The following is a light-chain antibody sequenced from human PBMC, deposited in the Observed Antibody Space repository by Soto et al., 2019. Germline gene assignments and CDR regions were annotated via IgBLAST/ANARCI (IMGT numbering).Light chain of an antibody. CDR1: QDISNF. CDR2: RAS. V-gene: IGKV1-27*01. Sequence: DVQMTQSPSSLFASVGDRVTVTCRAGQDISNFSAWYQQKPGKMPELLISRASTLQSGVPSRFSGSGSGTHFNLTISGLQPADVATYYCQKYNGAPLTLGGGTRVGLK. CDR3: QKYNGAPLT. J-gene: IGKJ4*01.